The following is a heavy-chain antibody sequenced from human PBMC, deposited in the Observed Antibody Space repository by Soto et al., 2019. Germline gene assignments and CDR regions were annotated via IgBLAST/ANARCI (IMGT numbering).Heavy chain of an antibody. J-gene: IGHJ6*02. CDR1: GGTFSSYA. V-gene: IGHV1-69*06. D-gene: IGHD6-13*01. Sequence: QVQLVQSGAEVKKPGSSVKVSCKASGGTFSSYAISWVRQAPGQGLEWMGGIIPIFGTANYAQKFQGRVTITADKSTNTAYMEGSSLRSEDTAVYYCARPARAAGRYYYGMDVWGQGTTVTVSS. CDR3: ARPARAAGRYYYGMDV. CDR2: IIPIFGTA.